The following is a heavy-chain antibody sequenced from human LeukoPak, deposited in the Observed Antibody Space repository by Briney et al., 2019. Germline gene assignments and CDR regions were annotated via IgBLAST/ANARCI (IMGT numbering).Heavy chain of an antibody. D-gene: IGHD6-19*01. CDR1: GFTFSSYG. CDR3: ARDRVRYSSGWNPIDC. J-gene: IGHJ4*02. Sequence: GGSLRLSCAASGFTFSSYGMHWVRQAPGKGLEWVAVIWYDGSNKYYADSVKGRFTISRDNSKNTLYLQMNSLRAEDTAVYYCARDRVRYSSGWNPIDCWGQGTLVTVSS. V-gene: IGHV3-33*01. CDR2: IWYDGSNK.